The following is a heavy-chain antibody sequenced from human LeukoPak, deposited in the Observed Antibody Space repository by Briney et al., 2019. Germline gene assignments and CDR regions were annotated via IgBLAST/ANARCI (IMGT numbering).Heavy chain of an antibody. Sequence: PGGSLRLSCAASGFTVSSNYMSWVRQAPGQGLEWVSVIYSGGSTYYADSVKGRFTISRDNSKNTLYLQMNSLRAEDTAVYYCARGVFLWFGELSNWGQGTLVTVSS. CDR2: IYSGGST. V-gene: IGHV3-53*01. J-gene: IGHJ4*02. CDR3: ARGVFLWFGELSN. CDR1: GFTVSSNY. D-gene: IGHD3-10*01.